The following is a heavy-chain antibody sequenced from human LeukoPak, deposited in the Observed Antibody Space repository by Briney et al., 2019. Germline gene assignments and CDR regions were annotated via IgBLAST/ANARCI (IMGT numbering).Heavy chain of an antibody. CDR1: GFTISSYG. V-gene: IGHV3-30*18. Sequence: PGGSLRLSCAASGFTISSYGMHWVRQAPGKGLEWVAVISYDGSNKYYADSVKGRFTISRDNSKNTSYLQMNSLRAEDTAVYYCAKDLGPSIFGVPSDYWGQGTLVTVSS. J-gene: IGHJ4*02. CDR2: ISYDGSNK. D-gene: IGHD3-3*01. CDR3: AKDLGPSIFGVPSDY.